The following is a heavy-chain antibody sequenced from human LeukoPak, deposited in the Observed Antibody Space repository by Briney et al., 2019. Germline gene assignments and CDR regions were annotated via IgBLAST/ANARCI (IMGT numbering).Heavy chain of an antibody. CDR2: ISYDGSNK. J-gene: IGHJ5*02. CDR1: GFTFSSYG. CDR3: AKDLNLYCSSTSRWGGFDP. D-gene: IGHD2-2*01. V-gene: IGHV3-30*18. Sequence: GGSLRLSCAASGFTFSSYGMHWVRQAPGKGLEWVAVISYDGSNKYYADSVKGRFTISRDNSKNTLYLQMNSLRAEDTAVYYCAKDLNLYCSSTSRWGGFDPWGQGTLVTVSS.